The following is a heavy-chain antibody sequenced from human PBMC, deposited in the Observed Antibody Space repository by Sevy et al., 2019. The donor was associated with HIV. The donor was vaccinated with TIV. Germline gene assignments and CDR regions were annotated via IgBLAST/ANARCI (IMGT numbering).Heavy chain of an antibody. V-gene: IGHV3-30-3*01. Sequence: GGSLRLSCAASEFTFSSYARHWVRQAPGKGLEWVAVISYDGSNKYYADSVKGRFTISRDNSKNTLYLQMNSLRAEDTAVYYCARDIGYYDFWSGYYLSYYYYGMDVWGQGTTVTVSS. J-gene: IGHJ6*02. CDR1: EFTFSSYA. CDR3: ARDIGYYDFWSGYYLSYYYYGMDV. D-gene: IGHD3-3*01. CDR2: ISYDGSNK.